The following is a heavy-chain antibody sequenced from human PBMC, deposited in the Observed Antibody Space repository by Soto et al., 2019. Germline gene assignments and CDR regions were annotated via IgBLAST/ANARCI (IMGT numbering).Heavy chain of an antibody. CDR2: ISGSGGST. Sequence: PGGSLRLSCVASGFTFSHYWMSWVRQAPGKGLEWVSAISGSGGSTYYADSVKGRFTISRDNSKNTLYLQMNSLRAEDTAVYYSAKLGGYDYVIDYWGQGTLVTVSS. CDR1: GFTFSHYW. J-gene: IGHJ4*02. D-gene: IGHD5-12*01. CDR3: AKLGGYDYVIDY. V-gene: IGHV3-23*01.